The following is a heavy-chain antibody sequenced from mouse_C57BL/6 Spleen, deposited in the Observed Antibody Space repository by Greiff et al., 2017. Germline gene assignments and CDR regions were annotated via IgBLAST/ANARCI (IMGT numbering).Heavy chain of an antibody. CDR1: GFTFSSYG. D-gene: IGHD2-5*01. V-gene: IGHV5-6*01. Sequence: EVKLVESGGDLVKPGGSLKLSCAASGFTFSSYGMSWVRQTPDKRLEWVATISSGGSYTYSPDSVKGRFTISRDNAKNTLYLQMSSLKSEDTAMYYCARRGDSNTWCAYWGQGTLVTVSA. CDR3: ARRGDSNTWCAY. CDR2: ISSGGSYT. J-gene: IGHJ3*01.